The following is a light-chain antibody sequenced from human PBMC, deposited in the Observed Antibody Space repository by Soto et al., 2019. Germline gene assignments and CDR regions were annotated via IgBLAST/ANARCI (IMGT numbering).Light chain of an antibody. CDR2: GAS. CDR3: QQYGSSPET. V-gene: IGKV3-20*01. CDR1: QSVSNNY. J-gene: IGKJ1*01. Sequence: EIVLTQSPGTLSLSPGERSTLSWRASQSVSNNYLAWYQQKPGQAPRLLIYGASNRATGIPDRFSGSGSGTDFTLTISRLEPEDFAVYYCQQYGSSPETFGQGTKVDIK.